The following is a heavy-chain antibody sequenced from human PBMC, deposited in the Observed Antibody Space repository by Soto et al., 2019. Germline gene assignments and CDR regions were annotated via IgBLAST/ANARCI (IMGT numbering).Heavy chain of an antibody. CDR2: ISGSGGST. CDR3: AKCSSRIVGATTGY. V-gene: IGHV3-23*01. Sequence: GGSLRLSCAASGFTFSSYAMSWVRQAPGKGLEWVSAISGSGGSTYYADSVKGRFTISRDNSKNTLYLQMNSLRAEDTAVYYCAKCSSRIVGATTGYWGQGTLVTVSS. CDR1: GFTFSSYA. D-gene: IGHD1-26*01. J-gene: IGHJ4*02.